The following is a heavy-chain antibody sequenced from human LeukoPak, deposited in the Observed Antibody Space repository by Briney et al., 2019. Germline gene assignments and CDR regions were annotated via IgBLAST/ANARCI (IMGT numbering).Heavy chain of an antibody. Sequence: GGSLRLSCAASGFTFSSYEMNWVRQAPGKGLEWVSYISSSGSTIYYADSVKGRFTISRDNAKNSLYLQMNSLRAEDTAVYYCAKDYSGSPPYYFDYWGQGTLVTVSS. CDR1: GFTFSSYE. D-gene: IGHD1-26*01. J-gene: IGHJ4*02. CDR2: ISSSGSTI. CDR3: AKDYSGSPPYYFDY. V-gene: IGHV3-48*03.